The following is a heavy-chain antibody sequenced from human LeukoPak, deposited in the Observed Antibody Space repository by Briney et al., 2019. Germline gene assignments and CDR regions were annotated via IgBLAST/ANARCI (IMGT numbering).Heavy chain of an antibody. J-gene: IGHJ4*02. CDR1: GFTFSSYS. D-gene: IGHD5-24*01. Sequence: GGSLRLSCAASGFTFSSYSMNWVRQAPGKGLEWVSAISGSGGSTYYADSVKGRFTISRDNSKDTLYLQMNSLRAEDTAVYYCAKLRYNRESFDYWGQGTLVTVSS. V-gene: IGHV3-23*01. CDR3: AKLRYNRESFDY. CDR2: ISGSGGST.